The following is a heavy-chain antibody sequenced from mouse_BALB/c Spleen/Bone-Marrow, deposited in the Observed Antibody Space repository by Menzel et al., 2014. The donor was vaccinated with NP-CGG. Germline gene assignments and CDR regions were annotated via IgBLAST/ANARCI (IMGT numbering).Heavy chain of an antibody. Sequence: QVQLQRSGPELVEPGASVKISCKASGYAFSSSWMSWVKQRPGQGLEWIGRIYPGDGDTNYNGKFKGKATLTADKSSSTAYMQLSSLTSVDSAVYFCARFSTVYYFDYWGQGTTLTVSS. J-gene: IGHJ2*01. CDR1: GYAFSSSW. D-gene: IGHD4-1*02. V-gene: IGHV1-82*01. CDR2: IYPGDGDT. CDR3: ARFSTVYYFDY.